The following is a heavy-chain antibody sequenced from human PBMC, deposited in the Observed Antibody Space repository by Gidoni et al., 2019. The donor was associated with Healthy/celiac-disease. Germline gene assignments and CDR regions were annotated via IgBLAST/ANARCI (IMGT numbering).Heavy chain of an antibody. CDR1: GFTFSSYS. D-gene: IGHD5-12*01. Sequence: EVQLVESGGGLVKPGGSLRRSWAVSGFTFSSYSMNWVRQAPGKGLEWVSSISGSSSYIYYADSVKGRFTISRDNAKNSLYLQMNSLRAEDTAVYYCAREDHSGYDLVFGIDYWGQGTLVTVSS. J-gene: IGHJ4*02. V-gene: IGHV3-21*01. CDR2: ISGSSSYI. CDR3: AREDHSGYDLVFGIDY.